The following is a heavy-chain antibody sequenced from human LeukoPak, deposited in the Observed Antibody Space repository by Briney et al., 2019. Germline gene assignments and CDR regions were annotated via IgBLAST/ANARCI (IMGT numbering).Heavy chain of an antibody. CDR3: ARVRPQARYNWFDP. D-gene: IGHD4-17*01. J-gene: IGHJ5*02. V-gene: IGHV4-34*01. Sequence: SETLSLTCAVYGGSFSAYYWSWIRQPPGKGLEWIGEINHSGSTNYNPSLKSRVTISVDTSKNQFSLKLSSVTAADTAVYYCARVRPQARYNWFDPWGQGTLVTVSS. CDR1: GGSFSAYY. CDR2: INHSGST.